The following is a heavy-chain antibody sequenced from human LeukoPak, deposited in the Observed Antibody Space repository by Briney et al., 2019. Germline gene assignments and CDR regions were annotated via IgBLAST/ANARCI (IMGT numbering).Heavy chain of an antibody. D-gene: IGHD3-10*01. J-gene: IGHJ4*02. V-gene: IGHV3-64D*06. CDR1: GFTFSSFG. CDR3: AKASEYYDY. CDR2: IATNGGSI. Sequence: GGSLRLSCSASGFTFSSFGMHWVRQAPGKGLEYVSSIATNGGSIVYADSVRGRFTISRDNSKNALYLQMSSLRPEDTAVYFCAKASEYYDYWGQGTLVTVSS.